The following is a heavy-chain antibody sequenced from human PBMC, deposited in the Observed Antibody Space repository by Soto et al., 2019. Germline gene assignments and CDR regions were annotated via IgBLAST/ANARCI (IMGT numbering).Heavy chain of an antibody. Sequence: SVKVSCKASGGTFSSYAISWVRQAPGQGLEWMGGIIPIFGTANYAQKFQGRVTITADESTSTAYMELSSLRSEDTAVYYCARGSPVVKDIVVVPAPTYYYYYGMDVWGQ. CDR2: IIPIFGTA. V-gene: IGHV1-69*13. CDR3: ARGSPVVKDIVVVPAPTYYYYYGMDV. D-gene: IGHD2-2*01. J-gene: IGHJ6*02. CDR1: GGTFSSYA.